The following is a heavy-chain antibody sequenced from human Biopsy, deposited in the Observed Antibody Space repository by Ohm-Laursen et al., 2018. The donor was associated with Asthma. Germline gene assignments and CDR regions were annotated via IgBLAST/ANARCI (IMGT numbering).Heavy chain of an antibody. V-gene: IGHV3-66*02. CDR2: MYAGGSR. D-gene: IGHD1-26*01. J-gene: IGHJ4*02. Sequence: SLRLSCTASGVNVTNNYMTWVRQAPGKGLEWVSIMYAGGSRFYADRVKGRFTISRDNSKNTLHLEMNSLRVEDTAVYYCPKDVFPGWELRRGPDYWGQGTLVTVSS. CDR1: GVNVTNNY. CDR3: PKDVFPGWELRRGPDY.